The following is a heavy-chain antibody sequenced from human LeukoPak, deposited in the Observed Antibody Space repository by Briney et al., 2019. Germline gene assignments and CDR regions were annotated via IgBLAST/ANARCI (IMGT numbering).Heavy chain of an antibody. CDR1: GGSISSSSYY. CDR3: ARHRRIAVGRGIDY. Sequence: SETLSLTCTVSGGSISSSSYYWGWIRQPPGKGLEWIGSIYYSGSTYYNLSLKSRVTISVDTSKNQFSLKLSSVTAADTAVYYCARHRRIAVGRGIDYWGQGTLVTVSS. D-gene: IGHD6-19*01. CDR2: IYYSGST. V-gene: IGHV4-39*01. J-gene: IGHJ4*02.